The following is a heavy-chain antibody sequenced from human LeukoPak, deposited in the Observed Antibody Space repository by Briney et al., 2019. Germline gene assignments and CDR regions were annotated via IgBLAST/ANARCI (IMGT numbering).Heavy chain of an antibody. CDR2: IYYSGST. Sequence: SETLSLTCTVSGGSISSSSYYWGWLRQPPGKGLEWIGSIYYSGSTYYNPSLKTRVTITVDTSKNQFSMKLSSVTAGDSVVYEGASREEWHFASNCWGQGTPVTVSS. D-gene: IGHD1-26*01. V-gene: IGHV4-39*01. CDR1: GGSISSSSYY. J-gene: IGHJ4*02. CDR3: ASREEWHFASNC.